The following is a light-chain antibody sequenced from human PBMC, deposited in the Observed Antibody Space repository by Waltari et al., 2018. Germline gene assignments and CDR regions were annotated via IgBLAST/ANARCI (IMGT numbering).Light chain of an antibody. Sequence: DIQMTQSPSTLSASIGDRVTITCRASQNISRWLAWYQQKPGKAPNLLIYKTSSLQSGVPSRFSGSGSGTEFTLTINSLQPEDFATYYCQQYSTYSLWAFGQGTKVEIK. CDR1: QNISRW. CDR2: KTS. J-gene: IGKJ1*01. V-gene: IGKV1-5*03. CDR3: QQYSTYSLWA.